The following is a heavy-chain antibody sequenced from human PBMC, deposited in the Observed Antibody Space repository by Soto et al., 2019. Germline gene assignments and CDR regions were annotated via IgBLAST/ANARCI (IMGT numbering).Heavy chain of an antibody. CDR3: VKDGYCTSTGCPGYYGMDV. D-gene: IGHD2-2*03. CDR2: ISSNGGSP. J-gene: IGHJ6*02. CDR1: GFIFSTFA. V-gene: IGHV3-64D*06. Sequence: PGGSLRLSCSASGFIFSTFAMHWVRQAPGKGLEYVSAISSNGGSPYYAESVKGRFTISRDNSKNTLSLQMRSLRAEDTAAYYCVKDGYCTSTGCPGYYGMDVWGQGTTVT.